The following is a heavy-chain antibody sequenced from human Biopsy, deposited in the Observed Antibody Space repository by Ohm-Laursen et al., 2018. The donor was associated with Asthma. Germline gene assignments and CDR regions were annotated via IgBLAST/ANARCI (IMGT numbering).Heavy chain of an antibody. V-gene: IGHV4-39*01. CDR1: SGSGGYMRSGNYY. D-gene: IGHD6-13*01. Sequence: TLSLTCSLSSGSGGYMRSGNYYWGWIRQPPGKGLEWIGSIYYSGTTYYNPSLESRVTVSADTSKNQFSLNLTSVTAADTAVYYCVRGSSSWHHGPFHCYYGLDVWGQGTTATVSS. CDR3: VRGSSSWHHGPFHCYYGLDV. CDR2: IYYSGTT. J-gene: IGHJ6*02.